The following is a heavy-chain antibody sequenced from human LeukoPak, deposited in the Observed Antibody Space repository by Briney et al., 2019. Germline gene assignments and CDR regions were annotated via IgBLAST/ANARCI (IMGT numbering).Heavy chain of an antibody. CDR2: LSGSGSST. D-gene: IGHD3-22*01. J-gene: IGHJ5*02. V-gene: IGHV3-23*01. CDR1: GFTFSSYA. Sequence: GGSLRLSCAASGFTFSSYAMSWVRQAPGKGLEWVSALSGSGSSTYYADSVKGRFTMSRDNSKNTLYLQMNSLRAEDTAVYYCAKDSYYYDSSETHSGPWGQGTLVTVSS. CDR3: AKDSYYYDSSETHSGP.